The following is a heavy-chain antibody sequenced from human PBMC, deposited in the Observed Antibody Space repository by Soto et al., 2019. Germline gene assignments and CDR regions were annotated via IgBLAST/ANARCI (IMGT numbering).Heavy chain of an antibody. CDR3: SKDSRYFDWLTRPEYYFDY. V-gene: IGHV3-30*18. D-gene: IGHD3-9*01. CDR2: ISYDGSNK. Sequence: GGSLRLSCAASGFTFSNYGMHWVRQAPGKGPEWVAVISYDGSNKYYADSVKGRFTISRDNSKNTLYLQMNSLRADVTAVFYCSKDSRYFDWLTRPEYYFDYWGQGTLVTVSS. CDR1: GFTFSNYG. J-gene: IGHJ4*02.